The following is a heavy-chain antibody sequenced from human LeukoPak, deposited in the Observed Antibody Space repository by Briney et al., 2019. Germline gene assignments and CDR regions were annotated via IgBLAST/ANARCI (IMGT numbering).Heavy chain of an antibody. CDR3: AKGYYDYVWGSYYFDY. CDR2: ISGSGGST. CDR1: GFTFSRYW. V-gene: IGHV3-23*01. D-gene: IGHD3-16*01. J-gene: IGHJ4*02. Sequence: GGSLRLSCAASGFTFSRYWMNWVRQAPGKGLEWVSAISGSGGSTYYADSVKVRFTISRDNSRDTLYLQMNSLRAEDTAVYYCAKGYYDYVWGSYYFDYWGQGTLVTVSS.